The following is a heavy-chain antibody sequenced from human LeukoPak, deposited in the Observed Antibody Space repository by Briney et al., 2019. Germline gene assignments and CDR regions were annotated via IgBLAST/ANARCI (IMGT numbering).Heavy chain of an antibody. J-gene: IGHJ4*02. CDR3: ARGQPVGGTRDPFDY. Sequence: ASVKVSCKASGYTFTNYYMHWVREAPGQGLEWMGIINPSGGSTSYAQKFQDRVTMTRDTSTSTVYMELSSLRSEDPAVYYCARGQPVGGTRDPFDYGGQGTLVTVS. V-gene: IGHV1-46*01. CDR1: GYTFTNYY. CDR2: INPSGGST. D-gene: IGHD6-19*01.